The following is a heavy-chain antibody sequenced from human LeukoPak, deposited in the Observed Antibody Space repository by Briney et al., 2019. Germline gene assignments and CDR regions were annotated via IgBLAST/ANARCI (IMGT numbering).Heavy chain of an antibody. CDR1: GDSISSYY. V-gene: IGHV4-59*01. Sequence: SETLSLTCTVSGDSISSYYWSWIRQPPGKGLEWIGYIYYSGSTNYNPSLKSRVAISVDTSKNQFSLTLSSVTAADTAVYYCARAHATYYYYGMDVWAKGPRSPSP. CDR3: ARAHATYYYYGMDV. J-gene: IGHJ6*02. CDR2: IYYSGST.